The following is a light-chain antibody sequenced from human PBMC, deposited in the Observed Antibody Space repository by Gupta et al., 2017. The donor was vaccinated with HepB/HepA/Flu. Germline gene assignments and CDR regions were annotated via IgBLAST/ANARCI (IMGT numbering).Light chain of an antibody. J-gene: IGKJ4*01. V-gene: IGKV1-9*01. CDR2: AAS. CDR3: QQGNSYPLT. CDR1: QGIGSY. Sequence: DIQLTQSPAFLSASVGDRVTITCRASQGIGSYLAWYQQKPGKAPKLLIYAASTVQSGVPLRFSGSGFGTEFTLTISSLQPEDFANYYCQQGNSYPLTFGGGTXVEIK.